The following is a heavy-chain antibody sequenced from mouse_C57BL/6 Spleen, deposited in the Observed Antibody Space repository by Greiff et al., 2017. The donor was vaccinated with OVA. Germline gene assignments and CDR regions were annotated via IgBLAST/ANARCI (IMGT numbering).Heavy chain of an antibody. V-gene: IGHV1-55*01. J-gene: IGHJ1*03. CDR2: IYPGSGST. CDR3: ASRGEYPWYFDD. D-gene: IGHD5-1*01. CDR1: GYTFTSYW. Sequence: QVQLQQPGAELVKPGASVKLSCKASGYTFTSYWITWVKQRPGQGLEWIGDIYPGSGSTNYNEKFKSKATLTVDTSSSTAYMQLSSLTSEDSAVYYCASRGEYPWYFDDWGTGTTVTVSS.